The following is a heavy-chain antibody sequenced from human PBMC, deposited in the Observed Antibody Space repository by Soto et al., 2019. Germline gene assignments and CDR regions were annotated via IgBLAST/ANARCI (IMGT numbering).Heavy chain of an antibody. CDR3: ARSIVVVTALDY. Sequence: QVQLVQSGAEEKKPGASVKVSCKASGYTFTSYAMHWVRQAPGQRLEWMGWISADNGNTKYAQKFQGRVTITRDTSASTAYMEMSSLRSEDTAVYYCARSIVVVTALDYWGQGTLVTVSS. D-gene: IGHD2-21*02. CDR2: ISADNGNT. V-gene: IGHV1-3*05. CDR1: GYTFTSYA. J-gene: IGHJ4*02.